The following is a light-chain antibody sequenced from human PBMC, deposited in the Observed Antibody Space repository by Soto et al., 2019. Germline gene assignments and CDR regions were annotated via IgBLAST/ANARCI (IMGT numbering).Light chain of an antibody. CDR3: QQSYSTLPYT. CDR1: QSISRY. CDR2: AAS. Sequence: DIQMTKSPSSLSASVGDRVTITCRASQSISRYLNWYQQKPGKAPKLLIYAASSLQSGVPSRFSGSGSGTDFTLTISSLQPEDFATYYCQQSYSTLPYTFGQGTKLEIK. V-gene: IGKV1-39*01. J-gene: IGKJ2*01.